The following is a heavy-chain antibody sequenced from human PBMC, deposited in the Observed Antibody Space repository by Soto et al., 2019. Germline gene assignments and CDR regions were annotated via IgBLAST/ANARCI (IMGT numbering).Heavy chain of an antibody. CDR3: AREFPSRSFDL. CDR1: GGTFSDYY. V-gene: IGHV4-34*01. CDR2: INHSGST. J-gene: IGHJ2*01. Sequence: QVRLQQWGAGLLKPSETLPLTCAVYGGTFSDYYWSWIRQPPGKGLEWIGEINHSGSTNYNPSLKNLVAISDDTSQNQFSLKLHSVTAADTAVYYCAREFPSRSFDLWGRGTPVTVSS.